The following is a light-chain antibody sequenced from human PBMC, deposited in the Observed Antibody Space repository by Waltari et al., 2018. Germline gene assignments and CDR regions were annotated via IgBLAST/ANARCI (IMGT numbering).Light chain of an antibody. CDR3: QQSYNTPPT. Sequence: DIQMTQSPSSLSASVGDRVTITCRASQSISSYLNWYQQKPWKAPELLIDAASSLQSGVPSRFSGSGSGTDFTLTISSLQPEDFATYYCQQSYNTPPTFGQGTKVEIK. J-gene: IGKJ1*01. CDR1: QSISSY. CDR2: AAS. V-gene: IGKV1-39*01.